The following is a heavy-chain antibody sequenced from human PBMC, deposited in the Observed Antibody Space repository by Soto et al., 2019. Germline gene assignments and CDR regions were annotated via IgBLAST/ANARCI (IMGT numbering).Heavy chain of an antibody. CDR1: GGSFSGYY. J-gene: IGHJ6*02. D-gene: IGHD6-6*01. CDR2: INHSGST. Sequence: SETLSLTCAVYGGSFSGYYWSWIRQPPGKGLEWIGEINHSGSTNYNPSLKSRVTISVDTPKNQFSLKLSSVTAADTAVYYCARGQQLGGFRYYYYYGMDVWGQGTTVTVSS. CDR3: ARGQQLGGFRYYYYYGMDV. V-gene: IGHV4-34*01.